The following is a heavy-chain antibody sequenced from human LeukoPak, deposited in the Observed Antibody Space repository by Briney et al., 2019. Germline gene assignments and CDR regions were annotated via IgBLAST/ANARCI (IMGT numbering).Heavy chain of an antibody. CDR3: ARHFGRDYYDSSGAYYFDY. Sequence: PGGSLRLSCAASGFTFSSYEMNWVRQAPGKGLEWVSYISSSGSTTYYADSVKGRITISRDNAKNSQYLQMNSLRAEDTAVYYCARHFGRDYYDSSGAYYFDYWGQGTLVTVSS. D-gene: IGHD3-22*01. J-gene: IGHJ4*02. CDR2: ISSSGSTT. V-gene: IGHV3-48*03. CDR1: GFTFSSYE.